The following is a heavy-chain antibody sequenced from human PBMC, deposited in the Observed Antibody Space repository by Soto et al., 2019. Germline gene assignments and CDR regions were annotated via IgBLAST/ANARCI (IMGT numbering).Heavy chain of an antibody. CDR3: ARINDILTGFDY. D-gene: IGHD3-9*01. CDR1: GFSLSNARMG. V-gene: IGHV2-26*01. Sequence: QVTLKESGPVLVKPTEPLTLTCTVSGFSLSNARMGVSWIRQPPGKALEWLAHIFSNDEKSYSTSLKSRLTISKDTSKSQVVLTMTNMDPVDTATYYCARINDILTGFDYWGQGTLVTVSS. CDR2: IFSNDEK. J-gene: IGHJ4*02.